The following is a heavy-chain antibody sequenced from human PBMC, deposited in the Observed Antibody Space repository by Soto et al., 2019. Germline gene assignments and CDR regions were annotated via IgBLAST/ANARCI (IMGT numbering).Heavy chain of an antibody. J-gene: IGHJ5*02. CDR3: ATSYDSGFDP. CDR1: GYPFGKYG. CDR2: NKPDNGDT. Sequence: QLQLVQSGAEVERPGASVRVSCKAYGYPFGKYGISWIRQAPGQGLEWMGWNKPDNGDTNYAQKFQGRVTMTTDTSSNTAYMELRSLRSDDTAVYYCATSYDSGFDPWGQGTLVSVSS. D-gene: IGHD5-12*01. V-gene: IGHV1-18*04.